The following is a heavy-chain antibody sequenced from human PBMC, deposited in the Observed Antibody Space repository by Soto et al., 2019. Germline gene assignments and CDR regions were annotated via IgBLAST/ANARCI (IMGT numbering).Heavy chain of an antibody. Sequence: SETLSLTCTVSGGSISSSSYYWGWIRQPPGKGLEWIGSIYYSGSTYYNPSLKSRVTISVDTSKNQFSLKLSSVTAADTAVYYCARDPYGSGSYSYWYFDLWGRGTLVTVSS. CDR1: GGSISSSSYY. V-gene: IGHV4-39*07. CDR2: IYYSGST. CDR3: ARDPYGSGSYSYWYFDL. J-gene: IGHJ2*01. D-gene: IGHD3-10*01.